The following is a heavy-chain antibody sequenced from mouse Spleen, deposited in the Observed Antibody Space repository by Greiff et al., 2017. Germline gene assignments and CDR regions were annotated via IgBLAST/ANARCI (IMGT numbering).Heavy chain of an antibody. CDR3: AAYYRYGPDY. D-gene: IGHD2-14*01. J-gene: IGHJ2*01. V-gene: IGHV1-52*01. Sequence: QVQLKQPGAELVRPGSSVKLSCKASGYTFTSYWMHWVKQRPIQGLEWIGNIDPSDSETHYNQKFKDKATLTVDKSSSTAYMQLSSLTSEDSAVYYCAAYYRYGPDYWGQGTTLTVSS. CDR2: IDPSDSET. CDR1: GYTFTSYW.